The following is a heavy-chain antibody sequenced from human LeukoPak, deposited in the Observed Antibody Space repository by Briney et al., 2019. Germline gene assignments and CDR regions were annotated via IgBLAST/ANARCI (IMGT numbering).Heavy chain of an antibody. Sequence: PVGSLRLSCAASGFTFSSYGMHCVRQAPGKGLEWVSVISYEGSNKYYAHSVKGRFTIPRDDSKNTVYRQMGSLRPEDTALYSCVRDVSGSFAFGIWGEGTMVTVSS. CDR2: ISYEGSNK. CDR3: VRDVSGSFAFGI. CDR1: GFTFSSYG. V-gene: IGHV3-30*03. D-gene: IGHD1-26*01. J-gene: IGHJ3*02.